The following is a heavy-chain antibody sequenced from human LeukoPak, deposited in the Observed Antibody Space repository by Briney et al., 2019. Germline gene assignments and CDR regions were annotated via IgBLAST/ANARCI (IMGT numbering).Heavy chain of an antibody. D-gene: IGHD3-22*01. CDR1: GFTFSSYS. Sequence: PGGSLRPSCAASGFTFSSYSMNWVRQAPGKGLEWVSYISSSSSTIYYADSVKGRFTISRDNAKNSLYLQMNSLRDEDTAVYYCARGGYYYDSSGYFHYFDYWGQGTLVTVSS. CDR2: ISSSSSTI. J-gene: IGHJ4*02. V-gene: IGHV3-48*02. CDR3: ARGGYYYDSSGYFHYFDY.